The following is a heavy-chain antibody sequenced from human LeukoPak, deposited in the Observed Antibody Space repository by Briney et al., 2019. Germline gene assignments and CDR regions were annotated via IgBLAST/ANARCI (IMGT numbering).Heavy chain of an antibody. CDR1: GGSFSGYY. D-gene: IGHD6-13*01. J-gene: IGHJ4*02. CDR2: INHSGST. Sequence: SETLSLTCAVYGGSFSGYYWSWIRQPPGKGLEWIGEINHSGSTNYNPSLKSRVTISVDTSKNQFSLKLSSVTAADTAVYYCAKIAATDPIDFWGQGTLVTVSS. V-gene: IGHV4-34*01. CDR3: AKIAATDPIDF.